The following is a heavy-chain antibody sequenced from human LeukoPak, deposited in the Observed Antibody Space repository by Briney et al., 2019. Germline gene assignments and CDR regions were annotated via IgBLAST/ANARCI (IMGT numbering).Heavy chain of an antibody. J-gene: IGHJ4*02. CDR3: ARDSSGDYESDY. V-gene: IGHV1-2*06. D-gene: IGHD4-17*01. CDR1: GYTFTGYY. CDR2: INPNSGGT. Sequence: ASVKVSCKASGYTFTGYYMHWVRQAPGQGLEWMGRINPNSGGTNYAQKFQGRVTMTRDTSTSTVYMELSSLRSEDTAVYYCARDSSGDYESDYWGQGTLVTVSS.